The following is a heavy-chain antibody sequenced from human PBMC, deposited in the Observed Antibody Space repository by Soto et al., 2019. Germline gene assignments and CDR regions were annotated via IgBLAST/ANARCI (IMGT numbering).Heavy chain of an antibody. V-gene: IGHV3-15*01. CDR2: IKSETDGGTT. CDR1: GFTFSNSW. CDR3: ATDRRWEATVDY. Sequence: GGSLRLSCAASGFTFSNSWMSWVRQAPGKGLGWVGRIKSETDGGTTDYAAPVKGRFTISRDDSKDTLYLQMNSLKIEDTAVYYCATDRRWEATVDYWGQGTLVTVSS. J-gene: IGHJ4*02. D-gene: IGHD1-26*01.